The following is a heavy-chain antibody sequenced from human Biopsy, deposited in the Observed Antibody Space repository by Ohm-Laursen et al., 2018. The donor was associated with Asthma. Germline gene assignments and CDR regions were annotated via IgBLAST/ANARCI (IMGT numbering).Heavy chain of an antibody. Sequence: TLSLTCIVSGDAMSTSGSYWGWIRQSPGKGLEWIGGIYYSGRTYKNPTLESRVTISADTAKNHFSQKVTSVTAADTAVYYCARAVSSSSYWYFDLWGRGDLVTVSS. V-gene: IGHV4-39*02. CDR1: GDAMSTSGSY. CDR2: IYYSGRT. J-gene: IGHJ2*01. CDR3: ARAVSSSSYWYFDL. D-gene: IGHD6-6*01.